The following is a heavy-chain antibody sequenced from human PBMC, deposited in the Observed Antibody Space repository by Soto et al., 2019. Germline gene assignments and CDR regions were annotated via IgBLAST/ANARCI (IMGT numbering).Heavy chain of an antibody. D-gene: IGHD6-19*01. CDR1: GGTFSSYA. V-gene: IGHV1-69*13. Sequence: SVKVSCKASGGTFSSYAISWVRQAPGQGLEWMGGIIPIFGTANYAQKFQGRVTITADESTSTAYMELSSLRSEDTAVYYCARISQWLVPSSYYYGMDVWGQGTTVTVSS. CDR2: IIPIFGTA. J-gene: IGHJ6*02. CDR3: ARISQWLVPSSYYYGMDV.